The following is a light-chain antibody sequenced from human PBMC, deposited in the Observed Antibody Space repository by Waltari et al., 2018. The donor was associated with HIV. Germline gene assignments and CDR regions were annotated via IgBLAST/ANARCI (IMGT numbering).Light chain of an antibody. V-gene: IGLV1-47*01. J-gene: IGLJ1*01. CDR1: TPNVGSHF. CDR3: ATWDGSLGGFYV. CDR2: RGN. Sequence: QSVLTQPPSASGTPGQRVPISCSGTTPNVGSHFVSWYQQLPGTAPKLLIYRGNRRPSGVPDRFSGSKSGASASLAISGLRSEDEGDYYCATWDGSLGGFYVFGAGTKVTVL.